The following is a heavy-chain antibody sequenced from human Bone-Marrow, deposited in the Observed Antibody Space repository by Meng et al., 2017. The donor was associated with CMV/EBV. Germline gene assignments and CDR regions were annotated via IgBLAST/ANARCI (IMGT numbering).Heavy chain of an antibody. Sequence: QLVKAGAEGRRPGASVRVSCKASGYTFPGDYMHCVRQATGQGLEWMGWINPNSGGTNYAQKFQGRVTMTRDTSISTAYMELSRLRSDDTAVYYCARGLQLGWFDPWGQGTLVTASS. CDR1: GYTFPGDY. CDR3: ARGLQLGWFDP. CDR2: INPNSGGT. J-gene: IGHJ5*02. V-gene: IGHV1-2*02. D-gene: IGHD4-11*01.